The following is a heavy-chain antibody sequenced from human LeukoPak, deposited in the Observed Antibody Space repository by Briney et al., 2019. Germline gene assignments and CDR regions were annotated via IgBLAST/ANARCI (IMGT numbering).Heavy chain of an antibody. J-gene: IGHJ6*02. CDR3: AKDLRSGMDV. Sequence: PGRSLRLSCAASGFTFSSYGMHWVRQAPGKGLEWVAVISYDGSNKYYADSVKGRFTISRDNSKNTLYLQMNSLRAEDTAVYYCAKDLRSGMDVWGQGTTVTVSS. V-gene: IGHV3-30*18. D-gene: IGHD5/OR15-5a*01. CDR1: GFTFSSYG. CDR2: ISYDGSNK.